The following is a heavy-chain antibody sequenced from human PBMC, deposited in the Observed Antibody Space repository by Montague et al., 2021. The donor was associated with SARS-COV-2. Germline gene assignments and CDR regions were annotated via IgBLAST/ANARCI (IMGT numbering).Heavy chain of an antibody. CDR1: GFTFSSYS. D-gene: IGHD6-6*01. J-gene: IGHJ6*02. V-gene: IGHV3-48*04. CDR3: ARDRLVKYVDYYYYYGMGV. CDR2: ISSSSSTI. Sequence: SLRLSCAASGFTFSSYSMNWVRQAPGKGLEWVSYISSSSSTIYYADSVKGRFTISRDNAKNSLYLQMSSLRAEDTAVYYCARDRLVKYVDYYYYYGMGVWGQGTTVTVSS.